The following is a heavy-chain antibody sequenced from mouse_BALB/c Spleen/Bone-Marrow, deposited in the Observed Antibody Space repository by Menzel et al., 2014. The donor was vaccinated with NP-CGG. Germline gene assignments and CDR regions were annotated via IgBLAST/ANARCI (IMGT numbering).Heavy chain of an antibody. CDR1: GFISCSYA. CDR2: INTKGGKT. CDR3: AKGREY. Sequence: DVKLVESRVCSVQPGGSLKPSCAASGFISCSYAMTRVRQTPDNTPEFVATINTKGGKTYCPDSVKGRFTISRDNAKDTLYRQVSSLKSGETAMYYCAKGREYWGKGPNLTVSS. D-gene: IGHD3-3*01. J-gene: IGHJ2*01. V-gene: IGHV5-6-3*01.